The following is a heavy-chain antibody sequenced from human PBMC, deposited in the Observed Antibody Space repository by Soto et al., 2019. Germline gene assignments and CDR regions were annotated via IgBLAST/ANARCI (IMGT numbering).Heavy chain of an antibody. V-gene: IGHV4-39*01. CDR3: ARDRRIAANYYYGMDV. J-gene: IGHJ6*02. D-gene: IGHD6-13*01. CDR1: GGSISSSSYY. CDR2: IYYSGST. Sequence: SETLSLTGTVSGGSISSSSYYWGWIRQPPGKGLEWIGSIYYSGSTYYNPSLKSRVTISVDTSKNQFSLKLSSVTAADTAVYYCARDRRIAANYYYGMDVWGQGTTVTVSS.